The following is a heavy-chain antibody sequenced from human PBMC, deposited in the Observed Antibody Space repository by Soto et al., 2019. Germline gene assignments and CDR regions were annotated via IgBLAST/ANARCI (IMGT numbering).Heavy chain of an antibody. CDR1: GLSLRTTGVG. V-gene: IGHV2-5*02. CDR3: VQSRCGGDCLEIYSSHAYNGLDV. Sequence: QVTFKESGPTLVKPTQTLTLTCTVSGLSLRTTGVGVGWVRQPPGKALELLALLYWDDDKRYSPSLRSRLTIAKDISEKQVVLTMTNMDTVDTATYYCVQSRCGGDCLEIYSSHAYNGLDVWGQGTTVTVSS. J-gene: IGHJ6*02. D-gene: IGHD2-21*02. CDR2: LYWDDDK.